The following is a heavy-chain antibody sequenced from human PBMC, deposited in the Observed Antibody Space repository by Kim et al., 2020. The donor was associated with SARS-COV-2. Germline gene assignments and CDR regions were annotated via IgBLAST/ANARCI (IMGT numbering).Heavy chain of an antibody. D-gene: IGHD1-26*01. CDR3: ARRHGSYYAY. V-gene: IGHV4-61*07. CDR2: ST. Sequence: STHYNPSLKSRVTISVDTSKNQLSLKLSSVTAAGTAVYYCARRHGSYYAYWGQGTLVTVSS. J-gene: IGHJ4*02.